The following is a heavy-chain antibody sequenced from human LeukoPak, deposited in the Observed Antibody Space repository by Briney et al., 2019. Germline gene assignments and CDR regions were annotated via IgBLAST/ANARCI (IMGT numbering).Heavy chain of an antibody. Sequence: TWESLSLSGAASGXSFSRYWMHWVRQVQGKGLVWILRTNSDGSTTSYADSVKGRFTISRDNATNTLYLQMNSLRAEDTAVYYCARGHCSGGTCYSSDYWGLGTLVTVSS. V-gene: IGHV3-74*01. CDR3: ARGHCSGGTCYSSDY. J-gene: IGHJ4*02. CDR1: GXSFSRYW. CDR2: TNSDGSTT. D-gene: IGHD2-15*01.